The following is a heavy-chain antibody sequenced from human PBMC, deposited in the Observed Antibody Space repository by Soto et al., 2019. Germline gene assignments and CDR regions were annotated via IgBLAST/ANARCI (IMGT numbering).Heavy chain of an antibody. D-gene: IGHD6-6*01. Sequence: GGSLRLSCAASGLTFSSYAMHWVRQAPGKGLEWVAVISYDGSNKYYADSVKGRFTISRDNSKNTLYLQMNSLRAEDTAGYYSARWPGGLFRRSSSIVKYYFDYWDQGTLVTVSS. CDR3: ARWPGGLFRRSSSIVKYYFDY. CDR2: ISYDGSNK. V-gene: IGHV3-30-3*01. J-gene: IGHJ4*02. CDR1: GLTFSSYA.